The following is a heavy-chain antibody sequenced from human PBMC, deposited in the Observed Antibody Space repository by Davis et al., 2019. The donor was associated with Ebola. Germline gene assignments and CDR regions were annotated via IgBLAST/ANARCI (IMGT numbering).Heavy chain of an antibody. CDR2: INHSGST. D-gene: IGHD3-10*01. CDR3: ARELLWFGEIFGYYFDY. V-gene: IGHV4-34*01. CDR1: GGSISSYY. J-gene: IGHJ4*02. Sequence: MPSETLSLTCTVSGGSISSYYWSWIRQPPGKGLEWIGEINHSGSTNYNPSLKSRVTISVDTSKNQFSLKLSSVTAADTAVYYCARELLWFGEIFGYYFDYWGQGTLVTVSS.